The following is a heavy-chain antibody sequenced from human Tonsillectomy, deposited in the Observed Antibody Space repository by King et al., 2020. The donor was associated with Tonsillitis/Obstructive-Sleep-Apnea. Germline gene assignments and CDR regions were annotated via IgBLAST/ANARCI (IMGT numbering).Heavy chain of an antibody. J-gene: IGHJ3*02. V-gene: IGHV3-21*01. D-gene: IGHD6-6*01. CDR2: ISSSSTYI. CDR1: GFTFSSYS. CDR3: ASDRHSSSSPARVFYI. Sequence: EGQLVQSGGGLVKPGGSLRLSCAASGFTFSSYSMNWVRQAPGKGLEWVSSISSSSTYINYADSLKGRFTISRDNAKNSLYLQMNGLRAEDTTVYYCASDRHSSSSPARVFYIWGQGTMVTVSS.